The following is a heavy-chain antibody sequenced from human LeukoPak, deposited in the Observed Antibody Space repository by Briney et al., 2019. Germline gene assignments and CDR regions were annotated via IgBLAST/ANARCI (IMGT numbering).Heavy chain of an antibody. Sequence: GGSLRLSCAASGFTFTSYSMNWVSQAPGKGLEWVSAISGSSDSTYYGDSVKGRFTISRDNSKNTLYLQMNSLRAEDTAVYYCARDQQLWTLRGTLDYWGQGTLVTVSS. V-gene: IGHV3-23*01. CDR1: GFTFTSYS. J-gene: IGHJ4*02. CDR2: ISGSSDST. D-gene: IGHD5-18*01. CDR3: ARDQQLWTLRGTLDY.